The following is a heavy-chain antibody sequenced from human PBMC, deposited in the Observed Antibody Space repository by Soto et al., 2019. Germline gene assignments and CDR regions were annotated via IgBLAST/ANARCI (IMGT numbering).Heavy chain of an antibody. Sequence: EVQLLESGGGLVQPGGSLRLSCAASGFTFSSYAMSWVRQAPGKGLEWVSAISGSGGSTYYADSVKGRFTISRDNSKSTLYLQMNSLRAEDTAVYYCAKDVSSRLVQTNFDYWGQGTLVTVSS. D-gene: IGHD6-19*01. J-gene: IGHJ4*02. CDR1: GFTFSSYA. CDR2: ISGSGGST. CDR3: AKDVSSRLVQTNFDY. V-gene: IGHV3-23*01.